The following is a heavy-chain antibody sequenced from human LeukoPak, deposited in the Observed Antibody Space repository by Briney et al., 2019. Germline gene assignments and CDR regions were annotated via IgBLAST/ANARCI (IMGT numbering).Heavy chain of an antibody. Sequence: SETLSLTCTVSGGSVSNYYWSWIRQSPGKGLEWIGYIYYTETSYNPSLKSRVTISADTSKNQFSLKLYSVTAADTAVYYCATRKLGSDYWGQGTLVTVSS. J-gene: IGHJ4*02. CDR2: IYYTET. D-gene: IGHD7-27*01. V-gene: IGHV4-59*02. CDR1: GGSVSNYY. CDR3: ATRKLGSDY.